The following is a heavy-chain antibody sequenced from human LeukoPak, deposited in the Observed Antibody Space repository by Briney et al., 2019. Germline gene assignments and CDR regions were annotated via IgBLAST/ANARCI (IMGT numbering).Heavy chain of an antibody. J-gene: IGHJ4*02. V-gene: IGHV3-33*01. CDR3: ARGYGRGSSPDY. CDR1: GFTFSSYG. D-gene: IGHD6-13*01. CDR2: IWYDGSNK. Sequence: GGSLRLSCAASGFTFSSYGMHWVHQAPGKGLEWVAVIWYDGSNKYYADSVKGRFTISRDNSKNTLYLQMNSLRAEDTAVYYCARGYGRGSSPDYWGQGTLVTVSS.